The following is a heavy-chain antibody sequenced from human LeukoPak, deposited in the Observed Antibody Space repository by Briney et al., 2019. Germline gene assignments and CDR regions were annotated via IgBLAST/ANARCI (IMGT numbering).Heavy chain of an antibody. CDR3: ARDQGGGSHRHAFGI. Sequence: SETLSLTCAVYGGSFNIYYWSWIRQPPGKGLEWIGEVNGSGNTNFNPSLKSRVTISIDPSENRFSLRLTSMTAADTAIYYCARDQGGGSHRHAFGIWGQGTMVTVSS. J-gene: IGHJ3*02. CDR2: VNGSGNT. V-gene: IGHV4-34*01. CDR1: GGSFNIYY. D-gene: IGHD3-16*01.